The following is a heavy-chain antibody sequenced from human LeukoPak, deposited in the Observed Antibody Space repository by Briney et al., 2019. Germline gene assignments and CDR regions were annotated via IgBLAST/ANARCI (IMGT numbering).Heavy chain of an antibody. J-gene: IGHJ5*02. Sequence: SETLSLTCTVSDYSINSGYYWDWIRQPPGKGLEWIGSIYHSGSTYYNPSLKSRVTISVDTSKNQFSLKLSSVTAADTAVYYCARGVGGYCSGGSCYSEPNWFDPWGQGTLVTVSS. D-gene: IGHD2-15*01. V-gene: IGHV4-38-2*02. CDR3: ARGVGGYCSGGSCYSEPNWFDP. CDR2: IYHSGST. CDR1: DYSINSGYY.